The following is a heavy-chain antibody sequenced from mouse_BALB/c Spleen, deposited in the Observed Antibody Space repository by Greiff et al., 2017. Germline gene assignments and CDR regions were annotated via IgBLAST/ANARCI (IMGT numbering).Heavy chain of an antibody. D-gene: IGHD1-1*01. CDR3: ARSTTVVATDY. J-gene: IGHJ2*01. Sequence: QVTLKESGPGILQPSQTLSLTCSFSGFSLSTSGMGVSWIRQPSGKGLEWLAHIYWDDDKRYNPSLKSRLTISKDTSRNQVFLKITSVDTADTATYYCARSTTVVATDYWGQGTTLTVSS. CDR2: IYWDDDK. CDR1: GFSLSTSGMG. V-gene: IGHV8-12*01.